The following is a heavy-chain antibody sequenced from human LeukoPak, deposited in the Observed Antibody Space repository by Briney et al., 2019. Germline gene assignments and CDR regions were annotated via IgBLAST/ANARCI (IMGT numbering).Heavy chain of an antibody. V-gene: IGHV3-30*18. CDR3: AKGRVASGSYFDY. J-gene: IGHJ4*02. D-gene: IGHD1-26*01. CDR2: ISYDRSDE. CDR1: GFTFSSYG. Sequence: PGRSLRLSCAASGFTFSSYGMHWVRQAPGKGLEWVASISYDRSDEYNADSVKGRFTISRDNSKNTVYLQMNSLRAEDTAVYYCAKGRVASGSYFDYWGQGTLVTVSS.